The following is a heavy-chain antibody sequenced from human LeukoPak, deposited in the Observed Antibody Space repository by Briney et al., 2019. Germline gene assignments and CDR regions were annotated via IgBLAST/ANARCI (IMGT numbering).Heavy chain of an antibody. D-gene: IGHD1-26*01. CDR2: IDKKDNFYAT. Sequence: GGSLRLSCAASGFTFSGSAIHCVRQSSGKGLEWVGHIDKKDNFYATTSAASVTGRFTISRDDSKNTAYLQMNSLKTEDTALYYCTRDSRTYNWLDPWSQGTLVTVSS. CDR3: TRDSRTYNWLDP. CDR1: GFTFSGSA. J-gene: IGHJ5*02. V-gene: IGHV3-73*01.